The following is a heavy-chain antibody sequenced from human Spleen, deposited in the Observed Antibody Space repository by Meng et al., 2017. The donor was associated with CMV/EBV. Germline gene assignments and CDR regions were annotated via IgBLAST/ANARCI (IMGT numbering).Heavy chain of an antibody. CDR2: ISSSGNYI. Sequence: GESLKISCAASGFTFRDYGMRWVRQAPGKGLEWVSSISSSGNYIYYADSLKGRFTISRDNAKNTLYLQMNSLRAEDTAVYYCARMPVPVGYYYGMDVWGQGTTVTVSS. CDR3: ARMPVPVGYYYGMDV. CDR1: GFTFRDYG. J-gene: IGHJ6*02. D-gene: IGHD4-23*01. V-gene: IGHV3-21*01.